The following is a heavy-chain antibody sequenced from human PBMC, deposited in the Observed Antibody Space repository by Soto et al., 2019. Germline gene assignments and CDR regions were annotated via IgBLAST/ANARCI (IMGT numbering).Heavy chain of an antibody. CDR3: ERDPTLGVLGVRSNYDYYYAMDV. Sequence: EVQLVESGGGLVQRGGSLRLSCAASGFTFSNYNMNWVRQAPGKGLEWVAHISSGSSAIYYADSVKGRFTISRDYANDSLYLKMNSRRDEDTAVYFCERDPTLGVLGVRSNYDYYYAMDVWGQGTTVTVSS. D-gene: IGHD3-3*01. J-gene: IGHJ6*02. CDR2: ISSGSSAI. CDR1: GFTFSNYN. V-gene: IGHV3-48*02.